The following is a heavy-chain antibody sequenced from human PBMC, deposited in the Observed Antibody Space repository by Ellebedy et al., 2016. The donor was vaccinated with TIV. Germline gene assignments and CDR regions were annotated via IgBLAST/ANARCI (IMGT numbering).Heavy chain of an antibody. J-gene: IGHJ3*02. Sequence: SETLSLTXAVYGGSFSGYYWSWIRQPPGKGLEWIATFYYSESDNTYYNPSLNSRVTMSVDTSKTQFSLELSSVTAADTAVYYCARQITVTARPPPNAFDIWGQGTVVTVSS. CDR3: ARQITVTARPPPNAFDI. D-gene: IGHD4-17*01. CDR2: FYYSESDNT. CDR1: GGSFSGYY. V-gene: IGHV4-34*01.